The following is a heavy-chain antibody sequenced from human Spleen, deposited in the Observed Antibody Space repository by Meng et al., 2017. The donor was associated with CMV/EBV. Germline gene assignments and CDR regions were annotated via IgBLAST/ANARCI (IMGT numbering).Heavy chain of an antibody. J-gene: IGHJ4*02. CDR3: AEIEWVGY. V-gene: IGHV4-39*07. Sequence: SETLSLTCTVSGGSTSSSDYYWGWIRQPPGKGLEWIGSIHYSGNTYYNPSLESRVTISVDSSKNQFSLKLSSVTAADTAVYYCAEIEWVGYWGQGTPVTVSS. CDR2: IHYSGNT. CDR1: GGSTSSSDYY. D-gene: IGHD6-19*01.